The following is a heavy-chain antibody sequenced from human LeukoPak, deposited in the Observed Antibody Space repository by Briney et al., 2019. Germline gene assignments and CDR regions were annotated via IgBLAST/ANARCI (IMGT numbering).Heavy chain of an antibody. J-gene: IGHJ6*02. CDR1: GYTFTEHG. D-gene: IGHD4-17*01. Sequence: ASVKVSCKASGYTFTEHGISWVRQAPGQGLEWMGWISAYNGNTNYAQKLQGRVTMTTDTSTSTAYMELRSLRSDDTAVYYCARDLGYGDYYGMDVWGQGTTVTVSS. V-gene: IGHV1-18*01. CDR2: ISAYNGNT. CDR3: ARDLGYGDYYGMDV.